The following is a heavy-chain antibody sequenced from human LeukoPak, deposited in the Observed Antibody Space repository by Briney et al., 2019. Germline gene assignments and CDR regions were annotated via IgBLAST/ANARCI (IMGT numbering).Heavy chain of an antibody. J-gene: IGHJ4*02. Sequence: PGSSLRLSCAASGFTFSSYGMHWVRQAPGKGLEWVAVIWFDGSNKYYADSVKGRFTISRDNSKNTLYLQMNSLRAEDTAVYYCARDLYGEPRGLDYWGQGTLVTVSS. CDR1: GFTFSSYG. D-gene: IGHD4-17*01. V-gene: IGHV3-33*01. CDR3: ARDLYGEPRGLDY. CDR2: IWFDGSNK.